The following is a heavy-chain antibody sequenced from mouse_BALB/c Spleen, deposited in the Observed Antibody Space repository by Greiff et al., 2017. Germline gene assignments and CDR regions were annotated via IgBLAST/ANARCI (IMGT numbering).Heavy chain of an antibody. D-gene: IGHD2-14*01. Sequence: DVMLVESGGGLVQPGGSLKLSCAASGFTFSSYTMSWVRQTPEKRLEWVAYISNGGGSTYYPDTVKGRFTISRDNAKNTLYLQMSSLKSEDTAMYYCARQEGYPFAYWGQGTLVTVSA. J-gene: IGHJ3*01. CDR2: ISNGGGST. V-gene: IGHV5-12-2*01. CDR1: GFTFSSYT. CDR3: ARQEGYPFAY.